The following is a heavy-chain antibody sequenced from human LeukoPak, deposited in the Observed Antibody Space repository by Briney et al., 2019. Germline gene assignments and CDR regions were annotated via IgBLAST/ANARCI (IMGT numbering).Heavy chain of an antibody. CDR2: IGYGGGDI. CDR1: GFTFSSHA. J-gene: IGHJ5*02. CDR3: ARYNSAYSSPP. Sequence: GGSLRLSCAASGFTFSSHAMTWVRQAPGKGLEWVSVIGYGGGDIQYADSVKGRFTISRDNSKNTLYLQMNSLRAEDTAVYFCARYNSAYSSPPWGQGTLVTVSS. D-gene: IGHD3-22*01. V-gene: IGHV3-23*01.